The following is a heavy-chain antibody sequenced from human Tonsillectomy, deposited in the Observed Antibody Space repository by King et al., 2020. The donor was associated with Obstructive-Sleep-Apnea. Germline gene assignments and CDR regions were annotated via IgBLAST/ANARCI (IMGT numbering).Heavy chain of an antibody. CDR1: GASISSYC. CDR3: ARGTAIVGATSRAFDI. Sequence: QLQESGPGLVKPSETLSLTCTVSGASISSYCWSWIRQSAGKGLEWIGRSYTRGCTNYNPSLKSRVTMSGDTSNTQSSLKLNSVTAADMAVYYCARGTAIVGATSRAFDIWGQGTKVTVSS. J-gene: IGHJ3*02. CDR2: SYTRGCT. V-gene: IGHV4-4*07. D-gene: IGHD1-26*01.